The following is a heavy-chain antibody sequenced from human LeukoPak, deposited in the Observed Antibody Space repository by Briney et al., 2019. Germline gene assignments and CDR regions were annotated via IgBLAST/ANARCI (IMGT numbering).Heavy chain of an antibody. CDR2: ISSSSRTI. V-gene: IGHV3-48*04. CDR1: GFTFSSYR. J-gene: IGHJ6*03. CDR3: ARDSNYYYYMDV. Sequence: PGGSLRLSCAASGFTFSSYRMNWVRQAPGKGLEWVVYISSSSRTIYYADSVKGRFTISRDNAKNSLYLQMNSLRAEDTAVYYCARDSNYYYYMDVWGKGTTVTVSS. D-gene: IGHD2/OR15-2a*01.